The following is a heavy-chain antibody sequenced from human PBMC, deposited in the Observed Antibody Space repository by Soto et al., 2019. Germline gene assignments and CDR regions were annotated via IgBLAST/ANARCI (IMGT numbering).Heavy chain of an antibody. CDR2: IIPIFGKA. CDR3: ARIYIAVAGTSLSFDYYYGMDV. V-gene: IGHV1-69*13. Sequence: ASVKVSCKASGGTFSSYAISWVRQAPGQGLEWMGGIIPIFGKANYAQKFQGRVTITEDESTSTAYMELSSLRSEDTAVYYCARIYIAVAGTSLSFDYYYGMDVWGKGTTVTVSS. J-gene: IGHJ6*04. CDR1: GGTFSSYA. D-gene: IGHD6-19*01.